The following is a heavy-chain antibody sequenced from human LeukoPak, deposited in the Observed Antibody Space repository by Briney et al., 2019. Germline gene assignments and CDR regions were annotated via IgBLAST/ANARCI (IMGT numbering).Heavy chain of an antibody. CDR3: AKDSRKKYCSGGSCYGGSWFDP. CDR2: ISGSGGST. D-gene: IGHD2-15*01. CDR1: GFTFSSYA. J-gene: IGHJ5*02. Sequence: GGSLRLSCAASGFTFSSYAMSWVRQAPGKGLEWVSAISGSGGSTYYADSVKGRFTISRDNSKNTLYLQMNSLRAEDTAVYYCAKDSRKKYCSGGSCYGGSWFDPWGQGTLVTVSS. V-gene: IGHV3-23*01.